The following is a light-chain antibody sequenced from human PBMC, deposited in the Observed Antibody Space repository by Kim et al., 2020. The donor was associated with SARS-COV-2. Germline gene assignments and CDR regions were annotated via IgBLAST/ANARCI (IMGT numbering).Light chain of an antibody. CDR2: EVT. V-gene: IGLV2-8*01. CDR1: SGDVGDYNF. Sequence: GQSVTISGTGTSGDVGDYNFVSWYQQHPGKAPSLMIYEVTKRPSGVPDRFSGSKSGNTASLTVSGLQAEDEADYYCSSHAGRYNYGFGSGTKVTVL. CDR3: SSHAGRYNYG. J-gene: IGLJ1*01.